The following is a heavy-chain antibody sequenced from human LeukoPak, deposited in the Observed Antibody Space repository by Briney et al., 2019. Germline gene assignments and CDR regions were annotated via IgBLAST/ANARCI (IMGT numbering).Heavy chain of an antibody. J-gene: IGHJ4*02. D-gene: IGHD2-2*01. CDR3: ARRAGMTSVDY. CDR2: INHGGST. CDR1: GGSINNYF. V-gene: IGHV4-34*01. Sequence: PSETLSLTCTVSGGSINNYFWTWIRQPPGKGLEWIGEINHGGSTNYNPALKSRVTISVDTSKSQFSLKLTSATAADTAVYYCARRAGMTSVDYWGQGTLVTVST.